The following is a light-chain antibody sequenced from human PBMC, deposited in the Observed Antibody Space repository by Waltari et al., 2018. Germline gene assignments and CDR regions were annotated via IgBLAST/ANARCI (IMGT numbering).Light chain of an antibody. V-gene: IGKV3-20*01. J-gene: IGKJ1*01. CDR2: AAS. Sequence: EIVLTQSPGTLSLSPGERATLSSRASQSVGRSLAWDQQKPGQAPRLLLFAASSRATGIADRCSGSGAWRDLSLSISRLEHVDPAVYYCQDYVRLPATFGQGTKVEIK. CDR1: QSVGRS. CDR3: QDYVRLPAT.